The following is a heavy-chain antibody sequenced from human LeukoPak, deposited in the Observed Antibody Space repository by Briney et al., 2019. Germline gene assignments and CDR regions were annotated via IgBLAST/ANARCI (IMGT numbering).Heavy chain of an antibody. D-gene: IGHD1-26*01. CDR3: ASGSYYFDY. J-gene: IGHJ4*02. V-gene: IGHV4-59*08. CDR2: IYYSGNT. CDR1: GGSIRSYY. Sequence: KPSETLSLTCTVSGGSIRSYYWSWIRQPPGKGLEWIGYIYYSGNTKYNPSLKSRATISVDMSKNQFSLKLSSVTAADTAVYYCASGSYYFDYWGQGTLVTVSS.